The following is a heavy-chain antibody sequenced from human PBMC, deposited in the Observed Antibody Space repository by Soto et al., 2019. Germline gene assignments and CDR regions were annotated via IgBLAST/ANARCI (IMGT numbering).Heavy chain of an antibody. J-gene: IGHJ4*02. D-gene: IGHD1-26*01. CDR3: ARSGGSYNFDS. V-gene: IGHV4-4*07. CDR2: IFINGNT. CDR1: SGSVSTYY. Sequence: QVQLQESGPGLVKPSETLSLTCTVSSGSVSTYYWSWIRQPAGKGLEWIGRIFINGNTNYNPSLRSRVTTSVDTAKGQFSLNLTSVTAADTAVYFCARSGGSYNFDSWGQGILVTVSA.